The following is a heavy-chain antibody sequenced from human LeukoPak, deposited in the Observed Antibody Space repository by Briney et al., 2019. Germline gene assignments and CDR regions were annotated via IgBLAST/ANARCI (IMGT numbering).Heavy chain of an antibody. V-gene: IGHV4-39*01. CDR2: IYYTGST. J-gene: IGHJ5*02. CDR3: ARQTRRVGGNSALGWLDP. Sequence: SETLSLTCTVSDGSISSSSYFWGWIRQPPGKGLEWIGTIYYTGSTYYTPSLKSRVTISIDTSNNQFSLILSSVTAADTAVYYCARQTRRVGGNSALGWLDPWGRGTLVTVSS. D-gene: IGHD2/OR15-2a*01. CDR1: DGSISSSSYF.